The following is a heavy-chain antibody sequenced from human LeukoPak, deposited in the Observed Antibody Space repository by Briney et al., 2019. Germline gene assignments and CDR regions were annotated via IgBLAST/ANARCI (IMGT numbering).Heavy chain of an antibody. CDR1: GFTFSSYW. J-gene: IGHJ4*02. CDR2: INSDGSSA. D-gene: IGHD4-23*01. V-gene: IGHV3-74*01. Sequence: GGSLRLSCAASGFTFSSYWMQWVRQAPGKGLVWVSRINSDGSSASYADSVKGRFTISRDNAKNTLYLQMNSLRAEDTAVYYCARHLTYGGWNSWGQGTLVTVSS. CDR3: ARHLTYGGWNS.